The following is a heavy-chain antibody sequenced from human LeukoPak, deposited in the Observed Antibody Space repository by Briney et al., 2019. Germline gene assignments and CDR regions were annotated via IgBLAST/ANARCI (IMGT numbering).Heavy chain of an antibody. Sequence: PGGSLRLSCAACGFTFSNAWMSWVRQAPGKGLEWVGRIKSKTDGGTTDYAAPVKGRFTISRDDSKNTLYLQMNSLKTEDTAVYYCTTDRHYGSGRAYSFDYWGQGTLVTVSS. CDR2: IKSKTDGGTT. D-gene: IGHD3-10*01. CDR3: TTDRHYGSGRAYSFDY. CDR1: GFTFSNAW. J-gene: IGHJ4*02. V-gene: IGHV3-15*01.